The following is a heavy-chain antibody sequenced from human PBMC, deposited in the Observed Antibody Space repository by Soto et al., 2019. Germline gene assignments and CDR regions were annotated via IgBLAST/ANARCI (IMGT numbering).Heavy chain of an antibody. V-gene: IGHV3-33*01. CDR3: ARSYGEYYYYYYGMDV. D-gene: IGHD4-17*01. CDR1: GFTFSGYG. CDR2: IWYDGSNK. Sequence: QVQLVESGGGVVQPGRSLRLSCAASGFTFSGYGMHWVRQAPGKGLEWVAVIWYDGSNKYYADSVKGRFTISRDNSKNTLYLQMNSLRAEDTAVYYCARSYGEYYYYYYGMDVWGQGTTVPVSS. J-gene: IGHJ6*02.